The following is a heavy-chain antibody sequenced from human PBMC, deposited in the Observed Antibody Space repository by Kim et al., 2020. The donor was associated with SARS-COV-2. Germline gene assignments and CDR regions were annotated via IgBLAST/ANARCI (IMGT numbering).Heavy chain of an antibody. CDR2: INTNTGNP. CDR3: ARGWGWWELRKIDY. CDR1: GYTFTSYA. Sequence: ASVKVSCKASGYTFTSYAMNWVRQAPGQGLEWMGWINTNTGNPTYAQGFTGRFVFSLDTSVSTAYLQISILKAEDTAVYYCARGWGWWELRKIDYWGQGTLVTVSS. V-gene: IGHV7-4-1*02. J-gene: IGHJ4*02. D-gene: IGHD1-26*01.